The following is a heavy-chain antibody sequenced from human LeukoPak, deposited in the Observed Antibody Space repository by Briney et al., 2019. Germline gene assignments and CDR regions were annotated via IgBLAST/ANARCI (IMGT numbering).Heavy chain of an antibody. J-gene: IGHJ4*02. Sequence: GGSLRLSCAASGFTFSRHWMSWVRQAPQKGLEWVANIKQDGSERYYVDSVKGRFTISRDNAENSLYLQMDSLRADDTAVYSCARVGSGYDIPHFDYWGQGSLLTVSS. CDR1: GFTFSRHW. CDR3: ARVGSGYDIPHFDY. CDR2: IKQDGSER. V-gene: IGHV3-7*01. D-gene: IGHD5-12*01.